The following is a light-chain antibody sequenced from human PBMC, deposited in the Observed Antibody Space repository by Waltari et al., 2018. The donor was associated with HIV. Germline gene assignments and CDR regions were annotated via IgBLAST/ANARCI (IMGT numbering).Light chain of an antibody. CDR2: ANC. J-gene: IGLJ3*02. V-gene: IGLV1-40*01. Sequence: QSVLTQPPSMSGAPGQTVTIPCTGSSSNIGAGSDVHWYQQVPGRAPRLLIHANCTRPPGVPERFSASKSGTSSSLTISGLQAEDDADYFCQSFDIRLRGWVFGGGARVTVL. CDR1: SSNIGAGSD. CDR3: QSFDIRLRGWV.